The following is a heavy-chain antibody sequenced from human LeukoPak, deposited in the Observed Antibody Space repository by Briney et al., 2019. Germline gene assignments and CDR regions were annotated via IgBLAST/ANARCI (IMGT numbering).Heavy chain of an antibody. V-gene: IGHV3-66*01. CDR3: ARYWRGYDSFHP. CDR2: IYSGGST. Sequence: GGSLRLPCGPCRHTLNLCHVLWPRQAPGKGLEWVSVIYSGGSTYYADSVKGRFTISRDNSKNTLYLHMNSLRSEDTAVYYCARYWRGYDSFHPGRQRTLLTVSS. CDR1: RHTLNLCH. J-gene: IGHJ5*02. D-gene: IGHD1-20*01.